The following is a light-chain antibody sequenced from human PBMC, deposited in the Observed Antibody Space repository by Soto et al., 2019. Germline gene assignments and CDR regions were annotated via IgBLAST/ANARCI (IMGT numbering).Light chain of an antibody. CDR1: ESIGAA. V-gene: IGKV3-15*01. CDR2: GAS. J-gene: IGKJ4*01. Sequence: EIVMTQSPATLSVSPGESATLSCRASESIGAALAWYRQKPGQAPRLLIYGASTRATGIPVRFSGSGSGTGFTLTISSLQSEDFAVYYCQKYDQWPLTFGGGTKVEIK. CDR3: QKYDQWPLT.